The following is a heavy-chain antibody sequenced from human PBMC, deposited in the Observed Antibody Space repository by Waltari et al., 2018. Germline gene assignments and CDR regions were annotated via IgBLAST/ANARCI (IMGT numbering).Heavy chain of an antibody. J-gene: IGHJ4*02. CDR2: IYYSGST. V-gene: IGHV4-59*01. CDR1: GGSISSYY. D-gene: IGHD4-17*01. CDR3: ASSGDPTGEGFDY. Sequence: QVQLQESGPGLVKPSETLSLTCTVSGGSISSYYWSWIRQPPGKGLEWIGYIYYSGSTNSNTSLKSRVTISVATSKNQFALKLSSVTAADTAVYYWASSGDPTGEGFDYWGQGTLVTVSS.